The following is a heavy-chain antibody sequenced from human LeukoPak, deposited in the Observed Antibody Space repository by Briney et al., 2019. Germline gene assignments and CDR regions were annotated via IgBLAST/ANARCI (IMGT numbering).Heavy chain of an antibody. J-gene: IGHJ4*02. Sequence: GGSLRLSCAASGFSFSNYAMSWVRQAPGKGLEWVSAITVSGSSTYYADSVKGRFTISRDNSKNTLFLQMNSPRAEDTAVYYCAKKLTGWSREFDYWGQGTLVTVSS. D-gene: IGHD6-19*01. CDR2: ITVSGSST. CDR3: AKKLTGWSREFDY. V-gene: IGHV3-23*01. CDR1: GFSFSNYA.